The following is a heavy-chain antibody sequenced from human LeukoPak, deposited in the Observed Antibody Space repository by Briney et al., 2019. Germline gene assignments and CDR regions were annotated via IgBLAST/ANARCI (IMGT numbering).Heavy chain of an antibody. J-gene: IGHJ4*02. CDR3: ARGVYIAAAQYGY. Sequence: XSETLSLTCTVSGGSISSYYWSWIRQPPGKGLEWSGYIYYSGTTNYNPSLKSRVTISVDTSKNQFSLKLSSVTAADTAVYYCARGVYIAAAQYGYWGQGTLVTVSS. CDR2: IYYSGTT. D-gene: IGHD6-13*01. V-gene: IGHV4-59*01. CDR1: GGSISSYY.